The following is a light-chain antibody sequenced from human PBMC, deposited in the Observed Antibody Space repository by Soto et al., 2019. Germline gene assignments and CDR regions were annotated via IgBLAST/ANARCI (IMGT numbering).Light chain of an antibody. J-gene: IGKJ1*01. CDR3: QQYGSSEWT. Sequence: IVLTQSPGTLSLSPGERATLSCRSSQSVRSSYLAWYQQKPGQAPRLLIYGASSRATGIPDRFSGSGSGTDFTLTITRLEPEDFAVYYCQQYGSSEWTFGQGTKVDIK. CDR2: GAS. CDR1: QSVRSSY. V-gene: IGKV3-20*01.